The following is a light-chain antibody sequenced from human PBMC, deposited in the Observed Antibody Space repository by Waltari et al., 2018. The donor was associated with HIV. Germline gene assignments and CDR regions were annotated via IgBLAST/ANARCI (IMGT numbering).Light chain of an antibody. CDR3: QQYINWPPYT. CDR2: DAS. Sequence: DIVMTQSPATLSVSPGERATLYCRASQSISNNLAWYQQKPGQAPRLLMYDASTRATGVPARFSGSGSGTEFTLTISSLQSEDFAVYYCQQYINWPPYTFGQGTKLEIK. J-gene: IGKJ2*01. V-gene: IGKV3-15*01. CDR1: QSISNN.